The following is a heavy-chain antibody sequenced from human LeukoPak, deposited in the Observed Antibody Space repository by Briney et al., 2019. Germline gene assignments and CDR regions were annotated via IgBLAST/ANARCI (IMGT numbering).Heavy chain of an antibody. CDR2: INSDGSST. CDR1: GFTFSSYW. J-gene: IGHJ4*02. Sequence: QPGGSLRLSCAASGFTFSSYWMHWVRQAPGKGLVWVSRINSDGSSTSYADSVKGRCTISRDNAKNTLYLQMNSLRAEDTAVYYCARDYYDSSGYFDGLNYWGQGTLVTVSS. D-gene: IGHD3-22*01. V-gene: IGHV3-74*01. CDR3: ARDYYDSSGYFDGLNY.